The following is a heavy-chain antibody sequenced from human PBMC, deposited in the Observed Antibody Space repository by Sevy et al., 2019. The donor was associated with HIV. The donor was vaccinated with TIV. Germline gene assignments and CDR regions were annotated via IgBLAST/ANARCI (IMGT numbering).Heavy chain of an antibody. CDR2: INSDSDTM. CDR3: ARERGTYYDTSGYPYLLEAGFDY. Sequence: GRSLRLSCVASGFPFNYYAMNWVRQAPGKGLEWILYINSDSDTMYYGDSVKGRFTISRDNAKNSLYLQMNSLRDEDKAVYYCARERGTYYDTSGYPYLLEAGFDYWGQGTLVTVSS. CDR1: GFPFNYYA. D-gene: IGHD3-22*01. V-gene: IGHV3-48*02. J-gene: IGHJ4*02.